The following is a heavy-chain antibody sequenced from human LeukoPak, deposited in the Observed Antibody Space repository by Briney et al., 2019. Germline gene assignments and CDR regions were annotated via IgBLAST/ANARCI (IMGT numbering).Heavy chain of an antibody. V-gene: IGHV3-53*01. CDR2: IYSAGST. Sequence: GGSLRLSCAASGFTVSSNYMSWVGQAPGKGLEWVSVIYSAGSTYYADSVKGRFTISRDNSKNTLYLQMNSLRAEDTAVYYCARGYSSSWYYFDYWGQGTLVTVSS. CDR3: ARGYSSSWYYFDY. J-gene: IGHJ4*02. CDR1: GFTVSSNY. D-gene: IGHD6-13*01.